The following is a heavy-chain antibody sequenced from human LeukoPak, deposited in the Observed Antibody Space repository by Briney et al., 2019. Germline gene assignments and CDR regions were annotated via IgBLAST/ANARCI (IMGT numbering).Heavy chain of an antibody. CDR1: GLTFSGYS. J-gene: IGHJ6*02. D-gene: IGHD4-17*01. CDR2: ISSGSSSM. V-gene: IGHV3-48*02. Sequence: GGSLRLSCAASGLTFSGYSMTWVRQAPGKGLEWVSYISSGSSSMYNADSVQGRFTSARDNAKNSLYLQMNSLRDEDTAVYYCARLRYYGMDVWGQGTTVTVSS. CDR3: ARLRYYGMDV.